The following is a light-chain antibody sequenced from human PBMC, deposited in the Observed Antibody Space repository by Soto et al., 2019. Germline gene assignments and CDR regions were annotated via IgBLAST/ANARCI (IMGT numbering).Light chain of an antibody. CDR2: GNS. Sequence: QLVLTQPPSVSGAPGQRVTISCTGSSSNIGAGYDVHWYQQLPGTAPKLLIYGNSNRPSGVPDRFSGSKSGTSASLAITGLQAADEANYYCQSYDNSLSGSRVFGGGTKLTVL. CDR3: QSYDNSLSGSRV. J-gene: IGLJ3*02. CDR1: SSNIGAGYD. V-gene: IGLV1-40*01.